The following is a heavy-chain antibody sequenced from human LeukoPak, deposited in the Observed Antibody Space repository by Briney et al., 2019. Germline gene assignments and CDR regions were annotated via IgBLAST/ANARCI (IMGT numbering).Heavy chain of an antibody. J-gene: IGHJ3*02. CDR3: ARDRLRGNWAYAFDI. CDR2: ISSSSSYI. V-gene: IGHV3-21*04. CDR1: GFTFSSYS. D-gene: IGHD5-12*01. Sequence: GGSLRLSCAASGFTFSSYSMNWVRQAPGKGLEWVSSISSSSSYIYYADSVKGRFTISRDNAKNSLYLQMNSLRAEDTAVYYCARDRLRGNWAYAFDIWGQGTMVTVSS.